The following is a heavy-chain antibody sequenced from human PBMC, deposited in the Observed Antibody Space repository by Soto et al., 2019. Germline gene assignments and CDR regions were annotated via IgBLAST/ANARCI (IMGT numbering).Heavy chain of an antibody. Sequence: QVQLVESGGGVVQPGRSLRLSCAASGLTFNNYAMHWVRQAPGKGLEWVADISYDGFNKEHANSVRGRCTISRDNSKNTMNVRMNSLRAVDTAVYCCVEGGGFRDYDAVDLWGQGTTVTVSS. V-gene: IGHV3-30-3*01. CDR2: ISYDGFNK. CDR1: GLTFNNYA. D-gene: IGHD5-12*01. J-gene: IGHJ6*02. CDR3: VEGGGFRDYDAVDL.